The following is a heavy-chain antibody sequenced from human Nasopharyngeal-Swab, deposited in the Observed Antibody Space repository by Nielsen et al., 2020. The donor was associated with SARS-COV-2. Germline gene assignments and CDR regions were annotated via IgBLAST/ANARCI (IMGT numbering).Heavy chain of an antibody. CDR1: GYTFTSYA. Sequence: ASVKVSCKASGYTFTSYAMNWVRQAPGRGLEWLGWINTSTGKPAYAPAFTGRFVFSLDTSVGTTYLHISNLKPGDTAVYFCAGGLIVGDGNAGKVLPYWGKEGLVTFSS. CDR2: INTSTGKP. CDR3: AGGLIVGDGNAGKVLPY. J-gene: IGHJ4*02. D-gene: IGHD2-15*01. V-gene: IGHV7-4-1*02.